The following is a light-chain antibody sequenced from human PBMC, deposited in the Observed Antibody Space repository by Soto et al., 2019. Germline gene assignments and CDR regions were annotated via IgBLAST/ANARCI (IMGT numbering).Light chain of an antibody. CDR3: QSYDSSLSARDV. CDR1: SSNIGTYT. Sequence: QSVLTQPPSVSGTPGQRVTISCSGGSSNIGTYTVNWYQQLPETAPKLLIYTDYQRPSGVPDRFSGSKSGTSASLAITGLQAEDEADYHCQSYDSSLSARDVVGTGTKVTVL. CDR2: TDY. V-gene: IGLV1-44*01. J-gene: IGLJ1*01.